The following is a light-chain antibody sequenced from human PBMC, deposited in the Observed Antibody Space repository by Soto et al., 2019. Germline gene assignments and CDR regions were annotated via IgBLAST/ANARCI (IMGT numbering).Light chain of an antibody. CDR2: RNN. CDR1: SSNIGSNT. J-gene: IGLJ2*01. V-gene: IGLV1-44*01. Sequence: QSVLTQPHSSSGTPGQRVNISCSGSSSNIGSNTVNWYQQLPGPPPKLLTCRNNQRPSVFPDRFSGSKSGTSASLAISGLESDDGSEYYCAALDDSLNGVVFGGGTKLTVL. CDR3: AALDDSLNGVV.